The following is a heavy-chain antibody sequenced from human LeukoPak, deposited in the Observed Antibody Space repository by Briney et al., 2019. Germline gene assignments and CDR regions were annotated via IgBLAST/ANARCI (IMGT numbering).Heavy chain of an antibody. CDR1: GFTFSNYW. CDR3: ARKWAVAGSSYFDY. J-gene: IGHJ4*02. V-gene: IGHV3-7*03. Sequence: GGSLRLSCTASGFTFSNYWMSWVRQAPGKGLEWVANIKQDGSVQYYVDSVKGRFTPSRDNAKNSLYLQMNSLRAEDTAVYYCARKWAVAGSSYFDYWGQGTLVTVSS. CDR2: IKQDGSVQ. D-gene: IGHD6-19*01.